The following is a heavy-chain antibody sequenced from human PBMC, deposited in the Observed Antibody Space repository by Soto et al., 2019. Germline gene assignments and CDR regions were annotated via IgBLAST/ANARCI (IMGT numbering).Heavy chain of an antibody. V-gene: IGHV3-30-3*01. Sequence: HPGGSLRLSCAASGFTFSSYALHWVRQAPGKGLEWVAVISYDGSNKYYADSVKGRFTISRDNSKNTLYLQMNSLRAEDTAVYYCARGPSSLTRFDYCGQGPLGT. CDR3: ARGPSSLTRFDY. CDR1: GFTFSSYA. CDR2: ISYDGSNK. D-gene: IGHD2-2*01. J-gene: IGHJ4*02.